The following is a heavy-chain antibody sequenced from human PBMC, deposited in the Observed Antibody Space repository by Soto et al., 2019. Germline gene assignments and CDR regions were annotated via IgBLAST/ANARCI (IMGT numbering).Heavy chain of an antibody. CDR1: GDPLSYGGYY. V-gene: IGHV4-31*03. J-gene: IGHJ5*02. Sequence: QVQLQESGPGLVEPSQTLSLVCSVSGDPLSYGGYYWSWVRQSPGKALEWIGFVYHTGATYYHPCLESRVKRAVNMSKNECSWKLTSVTAADRATYFCAREGHSSWEWLDPWGQGILVTVSS. CDR3: AREGHSSWEWLDP. D-gene: IGHD1-26*01. CDR2: VYHTGAT.